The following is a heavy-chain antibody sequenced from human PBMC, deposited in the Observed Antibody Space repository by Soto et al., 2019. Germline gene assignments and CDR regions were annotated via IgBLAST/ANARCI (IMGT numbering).Heavy chain of an antibody. D-gene: IGHD1-1*01. CDR2: ISYDGSNK. V-gene: IGHV3-30-3*01. J-gene: IGHJ6*02. CDR3: ARAPGGTHSYYYGMDV. CDR1: GFTFSSYA. Sequence: QVQLVESGGGVVQPGRSLRLSCAASGFTFSSYAMHWVRQAPGKGLEWVAVISYDGSNKYYADSVKGRFTISRDNSKNTLYLQMNSLRAEDTAVYYCARAPGGTHSYYYGMDVGGQGTTVTVSS.